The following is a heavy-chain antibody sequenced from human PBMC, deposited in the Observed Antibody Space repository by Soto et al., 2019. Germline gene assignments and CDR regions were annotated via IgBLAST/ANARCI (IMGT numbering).Heavy chain of an antibody. CDR3: ARSNAIIEEGGLGDSSDY. CDR1: GYTFTSYD. D-gene: IGHD7-27*01. V-gene: IGHV1-2*04. CDR2: INPNSGGT. J-gene: IGHJ4*02. Sequence: ASVKVSCKASGYTFTSYDMHWVRQAPGQGLEWMGWINPNSGGTNYAQKFQAWVTMTRDTSISTAYMELSRLRSDDTAGYYCARSNAIIEEGGLGDSSDYWGQGTLVTVSS.